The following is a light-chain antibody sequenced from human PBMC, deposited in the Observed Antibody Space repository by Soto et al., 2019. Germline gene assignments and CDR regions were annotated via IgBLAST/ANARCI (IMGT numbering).Light chain of an antibody. CDR3: QQYNDWPRT. J-gene: IGKJ1*01. CDR1: QSLRSN. V-gene: IGKV3-15*01. Sequence: IVMTQSPPTLSVSPGEEATLACRASQSLRSNLAWYQQKPGQAPRLLIYGASTRATGSPDRFSASGSATEFTLTISSLQSEDFAVYYCQQYNDWPRTFGQGTKVDIK. CDR2: GAS.